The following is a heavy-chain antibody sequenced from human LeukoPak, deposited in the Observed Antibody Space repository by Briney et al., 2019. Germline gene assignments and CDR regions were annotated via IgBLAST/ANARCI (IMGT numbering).Heavy chain of an antibody. J-gene: IGHJ6*02. CDR1: GGSISSSNW. V-gene: IGHV4-4*02. D-gene: IGHD6-13*01. CDR3: ARSGYSSSWYSRWDYYYYGMDV. CDR2: IYHSGST. Sequence: SGTLSLTCAVSGGSISSSNWWSWVRQPPGKGLEWIGEIYHSGSTNYNPSLKSRVTISVDKSKNQFSLKLSSVTAADTAVYYCARSGYSSSWYSRWDYYYYGMDVWGQGTTVTVSS.